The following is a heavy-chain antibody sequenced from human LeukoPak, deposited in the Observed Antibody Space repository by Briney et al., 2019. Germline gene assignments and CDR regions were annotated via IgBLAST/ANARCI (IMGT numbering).Heavy chain of an antibody. CDR1: GVTFSTYA. V-gene: IGHV3-64*01. D-gene: IGHD5-18*01. CDR3: ARAEGYSSPFDY. J-gene: IGHJ4*02. Sequence: GGSLRLSCAASGVTFSTYAMHWVRQAPGKGLEYISLISSQGGTTYYANSVKGRFTISRDNSKNTLYLQMGSLRTEDMGVYYCARAEGYSSPFDYWGQGTLVTVSS. CDR2: ISSQGGTT.